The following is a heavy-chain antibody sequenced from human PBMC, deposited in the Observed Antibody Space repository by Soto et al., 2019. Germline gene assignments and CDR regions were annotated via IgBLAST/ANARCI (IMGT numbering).Heavy chain of an antibody. CDR1: GYTFTSYY. V-gene: IGHV1-46*01. Sequence: GASVKVSCKASGYTFTSYYMHWVRQAPGQGLEWMGIINPSGGSTSYAQKFQGRVTMTRDTSTSTVYMELSGLRSEDTAVYYCARDLIQSTSYYYYYGMDVWGQGTTVTVSS. CDR3: ARDLIQSTSYYYYYGMDV. J-gene: IGHJ6*02. D-gene: IGHD2-2*01. CDR2: INPSGGST.